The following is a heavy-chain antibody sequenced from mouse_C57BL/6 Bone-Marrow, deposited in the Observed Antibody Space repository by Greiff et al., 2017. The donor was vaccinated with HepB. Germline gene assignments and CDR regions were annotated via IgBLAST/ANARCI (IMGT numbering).Heavy chain of an antibody. CDR1: GYTFTSYW. D-gene: IGHD2-4*01. J-gene: IGHJ4*01. V-gene: IGHV1-55*01. CDR3: ARQELRLYYAMDY. CDR2: IYPGSGST. Sequence: QVQLQQPGAELVKPGASVKMSCKASGYTFTSYWITWVKQRPGQGLEWIGDIYPGSGSTNYNEKFKSKATLTVDTSSSTAYMQLSSLTSEDSAVYYCARQELRLYYAMDYWGQGTSVTVSS.